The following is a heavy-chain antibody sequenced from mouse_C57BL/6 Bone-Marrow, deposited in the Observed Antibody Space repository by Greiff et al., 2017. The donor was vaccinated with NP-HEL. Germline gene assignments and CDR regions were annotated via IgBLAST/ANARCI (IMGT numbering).Heavy chain of an antibody. CDR2: INPYNGGT. J-gene: IGHJ4*01. CDR3: AREGNWSMDY. D-gene: IGHD2-1*01. CDR1: GYTFTDYY. V-gene: IGHV1-19*01. Sequence: VQLQQSGPVLVKPGASVKMSCKASGYTFTDYYMNWVKQSHGKSLEWIGVINPYNGGTSYNQKFKGKATLTVDKSSSTAYMELNSLTSEDSAVYYCAREGNWSMDYWGQGTSVTVSS.